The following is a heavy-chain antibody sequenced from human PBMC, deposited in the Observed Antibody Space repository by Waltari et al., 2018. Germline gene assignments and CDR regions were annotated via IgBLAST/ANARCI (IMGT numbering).Heavy chain of an antibody. V-gene: IGHV1-69-2*01. J-gene: IGHJ3*01. CDR1: GYTFSTYS. D-gene: IGHD6-19*01. Sequence: EVQLLQSGAELKEPGTTLRISGKVSGYTFSTYSIPWVQQAPGKGLRWLGLVDPEDGETIYADNFQGRVTISADTSTDTAFMELSSLRSEDTAVFYCATALGDSSSASRPFDFWGQGTMITVSS. CDR3: ATALGDSSSASRPFDF. CDR2: VDPEDGET.